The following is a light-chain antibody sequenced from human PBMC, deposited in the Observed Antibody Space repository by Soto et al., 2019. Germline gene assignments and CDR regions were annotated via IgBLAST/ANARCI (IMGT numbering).Light chain of an antibody. CDR2: EVS. CDR1: SSDIGAYKY. V-gene: IGLV2-14*01. J-gene: IGLJ3*02. Sequence: QSALTQPASVSGSPGQSVTISCTGTSSDIGAYKYVSWYQQHPDKPPKLMIYEVSNRPSGVSHRFSGSKSGNTASLTISGLQAEDEADYYCSSYASATTRVFGGGTRSPS. CDR3: SSYASATTRV.